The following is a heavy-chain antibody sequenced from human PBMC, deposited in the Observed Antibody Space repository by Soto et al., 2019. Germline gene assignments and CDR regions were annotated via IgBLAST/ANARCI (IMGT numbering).Heavy chain of an antibody. J-gene: IGHJ6*02. D-gene: IGHD2-21*02. CDR3: ARDDATYCGGDCYRYFYYGMDV. Sequence: ASVKVSCKASGGTFSNHAISWVRQAPGQGLEWVGGIIPMFPTADYAQRFQARVTITADDSTTTVYMELSGLRSEDTAMYYCARDDATYCGGDCYRYFYYGMDVWGQGTTVTVSS. CDR1: GGTFSNHA. CDR2: IIPMFPTA. V-gene: IGHV1-69*13.